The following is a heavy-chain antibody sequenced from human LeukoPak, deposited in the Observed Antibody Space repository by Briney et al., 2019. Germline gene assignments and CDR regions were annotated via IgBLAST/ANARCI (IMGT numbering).Heavy chain of an antibody. Sequence: GGSLRLSCAASGFTFSSYWMSWVRQAPGKGLEWVANIKQDGSEKYYVDSVKGRFTISRDNAKNSLYLQMNSLRAKDTAVYYCARENGDSYFDYWGQGTLVTVSS. CDR3: ARENGDSYFDY. V-gene: IGHV3-7*01. J-gene: IGHJ4*02. D-gene: IGHD4-17*01. CDR1: GFTFSSYW. CDR2: IKQDGSEK.